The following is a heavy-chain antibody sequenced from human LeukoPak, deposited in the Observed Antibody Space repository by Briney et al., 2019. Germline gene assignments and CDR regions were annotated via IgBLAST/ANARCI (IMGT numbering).Heavy chain of an antibody. D-gene: IGHD6-25*01. CDR1: GFTFSNHG. CDR3: ARRSAAKDAFDI. Sequence: GGTLRLSCAASGFTFSNHGMNWVRQAPGKGLEWVSGISPSGDITYYADSVKGRFTISRDNAKNTLYLQMNSLRAEDTAVYYCARRSAAKDAFDIWGQGTMVTVSS. J-gene: IGHJ3*02. V-gene: IGHV3-23*01. CDR2: ISPSGDIT.